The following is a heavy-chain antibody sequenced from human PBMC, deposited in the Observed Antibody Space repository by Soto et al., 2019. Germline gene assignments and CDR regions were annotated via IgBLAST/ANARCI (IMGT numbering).Heavy chain of an antibody. CDR2: TYYSGST. CDR3: ARVRGTAGKRYFDY. V-gene: IGHV4-61*01. J-gene: IGHJ4*02. Sequence: SETLSLTCTVSGDSVTSVSDYWSWIRQPPGKGLEWIGYTYYSGSTTYNPSLKSRVTISVDSSKNQFSLKLDSVTPADTAVYYCARVRGTAGKRYFDYWGPGTLVTVSS. D-gene: IGHD6-13*01. CDR1: GDSVTSVSDY.